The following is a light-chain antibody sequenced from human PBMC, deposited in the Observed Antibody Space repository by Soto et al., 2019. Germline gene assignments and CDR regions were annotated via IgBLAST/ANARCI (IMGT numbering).Light chain of an antibody. CDR1: QNVNNNY. CDR2: GES. V-gene: IGKV3-20*01. CDR3: QQYGASPWT. Sequence: EIVLTQSPGTLSLSPGERAILSCRASQNVNNNYLAWYQQKPVQSPRLLIYGESSRSAGIPDRFSGSGSGTGFTLTISRLEPEDFVVDFCQQYGASPWTFGHRTKVEIK. J-gene: IGKJ1*01.